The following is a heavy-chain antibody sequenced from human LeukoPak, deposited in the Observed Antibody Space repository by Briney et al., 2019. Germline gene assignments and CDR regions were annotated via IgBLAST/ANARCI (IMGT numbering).Heavy chain of an antibody. Sequence: GESLKISCKGSGYSFSSYWIVWVRQLPGKGLEWMGIIYPGDSDTRYSPSFQGQVTISADKSISTAYLQWSSLKASDTAMYYCARQRVFTTHFDYWGQGTLVTVSS. CDR2: IYPGDSDT. J-gene: IGHJ4*02. CDR3: ARQRVFTTHFDY. V-gene: IGHV5-51*01. D-gene: IGHD3-22*01. CDR1: GYSFSSYW.